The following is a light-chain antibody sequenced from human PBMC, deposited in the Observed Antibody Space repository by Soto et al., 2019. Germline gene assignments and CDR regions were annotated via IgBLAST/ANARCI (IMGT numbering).Light chain of an antibody. CDR2: GAS. CDR3: QQYNNWPRT. Sequence: IVTPQSPATRSVSTGEAATLSCRASQSVSSNLAWYQQKPGQAPRPLIYGASTRATGIPARFSGSGSGTEFTLTISSLQSEDFAVYYCQQYNNWPRTFGQGTNVDIK. CDR1: QSVSSN. V-gene: IGKV3-15*01. J-gene: IGKJ1*01.